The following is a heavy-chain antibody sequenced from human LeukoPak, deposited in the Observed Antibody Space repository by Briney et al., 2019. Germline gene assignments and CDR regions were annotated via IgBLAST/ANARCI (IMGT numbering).Heavy chain of an antibody. Sequence: PGRSLRLSCAASGFTFSSYAMHWVRQAPGKGREWVAVISYDGSNKYYADSVKGRFTISRDNSKNTLYLQMNSLRAEDTAVYYCARDGGDSGYDLNDYWGQGTLVTVSS. CDR3: ARDGGDSGYDLNDY. CDR2: ISYDGSNK. J-gene: IGHJ4*02. V-gene: IGHV3-30-3*01. D-gene: IGHD5-12*01. CDR1: GFTFSSYA.